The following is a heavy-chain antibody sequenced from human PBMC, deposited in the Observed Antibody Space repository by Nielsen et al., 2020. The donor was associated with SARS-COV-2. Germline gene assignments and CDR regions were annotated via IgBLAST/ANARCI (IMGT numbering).Heavy chain of an antibody. V-gene: IGHV4-39*01. CDR3: ASIAVTATYWFDP. Sequence: SETLSLTCTVSGGSISTSSYYWGWIRQPPGKGLEWIGSIYYSGSTYYNPSLKSRVTISVDTSKNQFSLKLSSVTAADTAVYYCASIAVTATYWFDPWGQGTLVTVSS. J-gene: IGHJ5*02. D-gene: IGHD6-19*01. CDR2: IYYSGST. CDR1: GGSISTSSYY.